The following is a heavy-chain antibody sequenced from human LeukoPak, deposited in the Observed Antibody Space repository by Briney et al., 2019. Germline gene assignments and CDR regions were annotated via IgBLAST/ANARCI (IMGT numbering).Heavy chain of an antibody. CDR3: ARGRDPLQPLDY. Sequence: SATLSLTCTVSGGPISNYYWTWIRQPPGKGLEWIGYIYYSGSTNYNPSLKSRVTISLDTSKNHFSLRLSSVTAADTAVYYCARGRDPLQPLDYWGQGTLVTFST. CDR2: IYYSGST. CDR1: GGPISNYY. D-gene: IGHD2-2*01. J-gene: IGHJ4*02. V-gene: IGHV4-59*08.